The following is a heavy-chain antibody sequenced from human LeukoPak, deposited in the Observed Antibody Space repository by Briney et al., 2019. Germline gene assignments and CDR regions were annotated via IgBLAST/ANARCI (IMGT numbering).Heavy chain of an antibody. Sequence: GGSLRLSCAASGFTFSSYAMSWVRQAPGKGLEWVSAISGSGGSTYYADSAKGRFTISRDNSKNTLYLQMNSLRAEDTAVYYCARRSSGWYWDYWGQGTPVTVSS. CDR2: ISGSGGST. CDR3: ARRSSGWYWDY. V-gene: IGHV3-23*01. D-gene: IGHD6-19*01. CDR1: GFTFSSYA. J-gene: IGHJ4*02.